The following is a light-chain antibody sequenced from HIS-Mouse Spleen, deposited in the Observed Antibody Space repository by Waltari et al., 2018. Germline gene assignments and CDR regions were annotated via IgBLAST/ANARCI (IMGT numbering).Light chain of an antibody. V-gene: IGKV1-9*01. J-gene: IGKJ1*01. Sequence: DIQLTQSPSFLSASVGDRVTITCRASQGISSYLAWYQQKPGKDPKLLIYDASTLQSGVPSRFRGSGSGTEFTLTISSLQPEDFATYYCQQLNSYPPTFGQGTKVDIK. CDR2: DAS. CDR1: QGISSY. CDR3: QQLNSYPPT.